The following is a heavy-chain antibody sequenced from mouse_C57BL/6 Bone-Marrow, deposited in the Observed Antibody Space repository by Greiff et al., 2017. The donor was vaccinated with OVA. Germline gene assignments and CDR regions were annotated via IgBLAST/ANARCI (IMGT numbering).Heavy chain of an antibody. CDR1: GFTFSSYG. CDR3: SGQAYYGSSYYLDY. J-gene: IGHJ2*01. CDR2: ISSGGSYT. D-gene: IGHD1-1*01. V-gene: IGHV5-6*01. Sequence: EVKLVESGGDLVKPGGSLTLSCAASGFTFSSYGMSWVRQTPDKRLEWVATISSGGSYTYYPDRVTGRFTISRDNDKNSLYLLISSLKSKDAAMYYCSGQAYYGSSYYLDYWGQGTTLTVSS.